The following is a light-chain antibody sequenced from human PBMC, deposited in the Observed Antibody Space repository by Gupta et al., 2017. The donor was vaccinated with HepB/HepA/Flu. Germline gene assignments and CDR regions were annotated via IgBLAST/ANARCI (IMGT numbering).Light chain of an antibody. CDR1: HDVGTY. J-gene: IGKJ3*01. CDR3: QNYNSVPFT. V-gene: IGKV1-27*01. CDR2: AAS. Sequence: DIQMTQSPASLSASVGDRVTITCRASHDVGTYLAWYRQKPGKVPEVLIFAASTLQSGVPSRFSGSGSGTYFTLTIINLQPEDLATYYCQNYNSVPFTFGPGTTLDLK.